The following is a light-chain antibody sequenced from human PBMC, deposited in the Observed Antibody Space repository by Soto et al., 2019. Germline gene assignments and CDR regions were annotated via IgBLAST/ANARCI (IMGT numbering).Light chain of an antibody. Sequence: QSVLTQPPSVSGTPGQRVTISCSGSSSNIGINTVNWYQQLPGTAPKLLIYTNNQRPSRVPDRFSGSKSGTSASLAISGLQSEDEADYFCAAWDDSLNGYVFGTGTKLTVL. CDR1: SSNIGINT. CDR2: TNN. V-gene: IGLV1-44*01. CDR3: AAWDDSLNGYV. J-gene: IGLJ1*01.